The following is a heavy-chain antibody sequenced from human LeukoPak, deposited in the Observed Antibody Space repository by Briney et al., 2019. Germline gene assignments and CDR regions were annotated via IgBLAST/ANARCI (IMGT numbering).Heavy chain of an antibody. Sequence: ASVKVSCKASGYTFTSYGISWVRQAPGQGLEWMGWISAYNGNTNYAQKLQGRVTMTTDTSTSTAYMELRSLRSDDTAVYYCARSRGLSGSYYNVKLQVADYWGQGTLVTVPS. CDR3: ARSRGLSGSYYNVKLQVADY. V-gene: IGHV1-18*01. CDR2: ISAYNGNT. J-gene: IGHJ4*02. D-gene: IGHD3-10*01. CDR1: GYTFTSYG.